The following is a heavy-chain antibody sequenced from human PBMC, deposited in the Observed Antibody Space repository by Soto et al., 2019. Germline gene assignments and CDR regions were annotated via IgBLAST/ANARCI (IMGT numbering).Heavy chain of an antibody. CDR2: IYYSGST. D-gene: IGHD3-10*01. V-gene: IGHV4-31*03. CDR3: ARGVTAYYGMDV. CDR1: GGSISSGGYY. J-gene: IGHJ6*02. Sequence: SETLSLTCTVSGGSISSGGYYWSWIRQHPGKGLEWIGYIYYSGSTYYNPSLKSRVTISVDTSKNQFSLKLSSVTAADTAVYYCARGVTAYYGMDVWGQGTAVTVSS.